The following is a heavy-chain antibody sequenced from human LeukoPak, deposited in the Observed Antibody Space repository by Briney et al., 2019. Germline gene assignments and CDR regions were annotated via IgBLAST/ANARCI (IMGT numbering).Heavy chain of an antibody. D-gene: IGHD6-19*01. Sequence: ASVKVSCKASGYTFTSYGISWVRQAPGQGLEWMGWISAYNGNTNYAQKLQGRVTMTTDTSTSTAYMELRSLRSDDTAVYYCARPSSSGWYSSNYYYYMDVWGKGTTVTVSS. CDR3: ARPSSSGWYSSNYYYYMDV. CDR2: ISAYNGNT. CDR1: GYTFTSYG. V-gene: IGHV1-18*01. J-gene: IGHJ6*03.